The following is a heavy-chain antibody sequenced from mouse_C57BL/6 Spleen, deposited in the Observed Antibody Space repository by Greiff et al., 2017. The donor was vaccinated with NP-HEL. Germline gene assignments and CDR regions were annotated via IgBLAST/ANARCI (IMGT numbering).Heavy chain of an antibody. CDR2: IYPGSGHT. Sequence: QVQLQQSGPELVKPGASVKISCKASGYSFTSYYIHWVKQRPGQGLEWIGWIYPGSGHTKYNEKFKGKATLTADTSSSTAYMQLSSLTSKDSAVYYCALYYDYSERYAMDYWGQGTSVSVSS. CDR3: ALYYDYSERYAMDY. D-gene: IGHD2-4*01. V-gene: IGHV1-66*01. J-gene: IGHJ4*01. CDR1: GYSFTSYY.